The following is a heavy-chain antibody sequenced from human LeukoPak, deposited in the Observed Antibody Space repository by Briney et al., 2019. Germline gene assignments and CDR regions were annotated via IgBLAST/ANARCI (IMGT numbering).Heavy chain of an antibody. J-gene: IGHJ4*02. Sequence: GGSLRLSCAASGFTFSSHWMRWVRQAPGKGLEWVANIKQDGTEKYYVDSVKGRSTISRDNSKNSQYLQMNSLRAEDAAVYYCARYSSRGGGFDYWGQGSLVTVSS. CDR3: ARYSSRGGGFDY. D-gene: IGHD6-13*01. CDR2: IKQDGTEK. CDR1: GFTFSSHW. V-gene: IGHV3-7*04.